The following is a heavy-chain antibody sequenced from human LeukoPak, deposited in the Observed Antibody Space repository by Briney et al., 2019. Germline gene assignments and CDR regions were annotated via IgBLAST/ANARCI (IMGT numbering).Heavy chain of an antibody. V-gene: IGHV3-30*02. CDR3: AKDRHIVVVTHPDY. Sequence: GGSLRLSCAASGFSFVSYAMHWVRQTPGKGLEWVAVIWSDGTNKYADSVKGRFTISRDNSKNTLYLQMNSLRAEDTAVYYCAKDRHIVVVTHPDYWGQGTLVTVSS. CDR1: GFSFVSYA. J-gene: IGHJ4*02. CDR2: IWSDGTNK. D-gene: IGHD2-21*02.